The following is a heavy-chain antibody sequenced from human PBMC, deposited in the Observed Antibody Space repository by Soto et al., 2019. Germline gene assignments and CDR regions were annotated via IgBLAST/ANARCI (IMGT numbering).Heavy chain of an antibody. J-gene: IGHJ5*02. V-gene: IGHV3-21*01. CDR3: ASLFRGYSYGLNWFDP. CDR2: ISSSSSYI. D-gene: IGHD5-18*01. CDR1: GFTFSSYS. Sequence: GSLSLSFAASGFTFSSYSMNCVLQAPGKGLEWVSSISSSSSYIYYADSVKGRFTISRDNAKNSLYLQMNSLRAEDTAVYYCASLFRGYSYGLNWFDPWGQGTLVTVSS.